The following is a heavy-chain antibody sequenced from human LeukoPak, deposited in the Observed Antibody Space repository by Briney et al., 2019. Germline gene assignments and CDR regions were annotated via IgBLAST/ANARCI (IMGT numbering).Heavy chain of an antibody. CDR2: ISAYNGNT. CDR1: GYTFTSYG. CDR3: ARGRVVVVAATLAVGMDV. D-gene: IGHD2-15*01. Sequence: ASVKVSCKASGYTFTSYGISWVRQAPGQGLEWMGWISAYNGNTNYAQKLQGRVTMTTDTSTSTAYMELRSLRSDDTAVYYCARGRVVVVAATLAVGMDVWGQGTTVTVSS. V-gene: IGHV1-18*01. J-gene: IGHJ6*02.